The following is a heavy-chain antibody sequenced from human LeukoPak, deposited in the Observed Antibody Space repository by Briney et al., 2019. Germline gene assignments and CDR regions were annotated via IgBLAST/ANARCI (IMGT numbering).Heavy chain of an antibody. J-gene: IGHJ4*02. Sequence: GRSLRLSCAASGFTFSSYAMHWVRQAPGKGLEWVSVISYDGRKNYYADSVKGRFTISRDNSKNTLYLQMNSLRAEDTALYYCAKENTNAMDYFDYWGQGTLVTVSS. CDR3: AKENTNAMDYFDY. CDR1: GFTFSSYA. CDR2: ISYDGRKN. V-gene: IGHV3-30*18.